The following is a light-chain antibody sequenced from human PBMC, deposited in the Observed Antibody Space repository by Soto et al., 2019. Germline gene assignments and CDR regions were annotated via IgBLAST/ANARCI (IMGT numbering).Light chain of an antibody. V-gene: IGLV1-47*01. CDR1: SSNIGSNY. CDR3: AAWDVSLSGVV. J-gene: IGLJ2*01. CDR2: RNN. Sequence: QSVLTQPLSASGTPGQRVTISCSGSSSNIGSNYVYWYQQFPGTAPKVLIYRNNQRPSGVPDRFSGSKSGTSASLAISGLRSEDEANYYCAAWDVSLSGVVFGGGTKLTVL.